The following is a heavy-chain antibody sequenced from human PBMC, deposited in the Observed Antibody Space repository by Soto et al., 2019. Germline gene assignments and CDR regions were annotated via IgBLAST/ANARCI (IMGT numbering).Heavy chain of an antibody. V-gene: IGHV3-53*01. CDR2: IYSGGST. Sequence: EVQLVESGGGLIQPGGSLRLSCAASGFTVSSNYMSWVRQAPGKGLEWVSVIYSGGSTYYADSVKGRFTISRDNSKNXXYLQMNSLRAEDTAVYYCARGRYDPFYYYYYGMDVWGQGTTVTVSS. CDR1: GFTVSSNY. CDR3: ARGRYDPFYYYYYGMDV. D-gene: IGHD1-1*01. J-gene: IGHJ6*02.